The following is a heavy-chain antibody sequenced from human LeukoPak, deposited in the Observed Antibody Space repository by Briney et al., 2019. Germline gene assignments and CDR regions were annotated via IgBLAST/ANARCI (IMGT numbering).Heavy chain of an antibody. CDR2: IYHSGST. V-gene: IGHV4-30-2*01. D-gene: IGHD3-3*01. J-gene: IGHJ5*02. CDR3: ARGIFGDINWFDP. CDR1: GGSISSGGYS. Sequence: SETLSPTCAVSGGSISSGGYSWSWLRQPPGKGLEWIGYIYHSGSTYYNPSLKSRVTISVDRSKNQFSLKLSSVTAADTAVYYCARGIFGDINWFDPWGQGTLVTVSS.